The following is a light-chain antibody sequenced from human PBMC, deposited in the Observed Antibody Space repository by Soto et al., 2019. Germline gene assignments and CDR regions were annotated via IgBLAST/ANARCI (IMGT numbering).Light chain of an antibody. Sequence: DIQMTQSPSTLSASVGDRVTITCRASQSIGGWLAWYQQKPGEAPKLLIYRASSLESGVPSRFSGSGSGTEFTLTISSLQHDDVATYYCQQYNNYCLTFGGGTKVEIK. J-gene: IGKJ4*01. V-gene: IGKV1-5*03. CDR3: QQYNNYCLT. CDR1: QSIGGW. CDR2: RAS.